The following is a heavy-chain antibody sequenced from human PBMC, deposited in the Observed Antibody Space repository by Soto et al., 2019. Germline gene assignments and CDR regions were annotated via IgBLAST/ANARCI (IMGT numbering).Heavy chain of an antibody. CDR3: GRHLCATGVMD. CDR2: IGPGGNT. J-gene: IGHJ4*02. D-gene: IGHD3-16*01. CDR1: GDYIGSSAYF. Sequence: QLQLQESGPGLVRPSETLSLTCTVSGDYIGSSAYFWGWTRQSPGKGLEWIASIGPGGNTNYNPSLKSRVGKSLNTSTNHCGLTVPSVTAADTGRYFCGRHLCATGVMDWGQGILVTVSS. V-gene: IGHV4-39*01.